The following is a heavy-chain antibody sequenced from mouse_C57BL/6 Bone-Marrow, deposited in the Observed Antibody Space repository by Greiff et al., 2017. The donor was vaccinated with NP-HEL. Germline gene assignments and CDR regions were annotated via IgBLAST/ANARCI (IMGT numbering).Heavy chain of an antibody. CDR1: GYSITSGYY. Sequence: ESGPGLVKPSQSLSLTCSVTGYSITSGYYWNWIRQFPGNKLEWMGYISYDGSNNYNPSLKNRISITRDTSKNQFFLKLNSVTTEDTATYYGARDYGCYYFDYWGQGTTLTVSS. D-gene: IGHD1-1*01. V-gene: IGHV3-6*01. CDR3: ARDYGCYYFDY. CDR2: ISYDGSN. J-gene: IGHJ2*01.